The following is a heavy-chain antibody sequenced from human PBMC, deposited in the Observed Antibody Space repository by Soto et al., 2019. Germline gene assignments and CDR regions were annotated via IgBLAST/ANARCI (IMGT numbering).Heavy chain of an antibody. CDR1: GYTFTSYG. CDR2: ISAYNGNT. CDR3: AVDCSGGSCYAYFDY. D-gene: IGHD2-15*01. J-gene: IGHJ4*02. Sequence: VASVKVSCKASGYTFTSYGISWVRQAPGQGLEWMGWISAYNGNTNYAQKLQGRVTMTTDTSTSTAYMELRSLRSDDTAVYYCAVDCSGGSCYAYFDYWGQGTLVTVSS. V-gene: IGHV1-18*01.